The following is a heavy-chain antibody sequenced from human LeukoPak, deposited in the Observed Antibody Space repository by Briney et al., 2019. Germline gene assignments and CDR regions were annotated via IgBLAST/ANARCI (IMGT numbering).Heavy chain of an antibody. V-gene: IGHV3-7*01. CDR1: GFTFRSYW. J-gene: IGHJ4*02. CDR2: INQGGSVQ. CDR3: ARVEYSGWNLEY. Sequence: GGSLRLSCAASGFTFRSYWMSWVRQAPGKGLEWVANINQGGSVQYYMDSVKGRFTISRDDAKNSLYVQINSLRDEDTAVYYHARVEYSGWNLEYWGQGTLVTVSS. D-gene: IGHD5-12*01.